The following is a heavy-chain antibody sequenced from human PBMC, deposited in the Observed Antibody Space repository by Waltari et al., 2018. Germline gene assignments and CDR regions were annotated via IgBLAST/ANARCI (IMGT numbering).Heavy chain of an antibody. Sequence: EVHLVESGGGLVQPGGSLRLSCAASGFTGSSYWMSWVRQAPGKGLVGVDNLNQDGNKLYSVYSVAGRFTISRDNAQNSLYLQMNSLIAEDPAVYYCARDQMVTVTDDNWFDSWGQGNLVTVSS. CDR1: GFTGSSYW. D-gene: IGHD4-17*01. V-gene: IGHV3-7*01. J-gene: IGHJ5*01. CDR3: ARDQMVTVTDDNWFDS. CDR2: LNQDGNKL.